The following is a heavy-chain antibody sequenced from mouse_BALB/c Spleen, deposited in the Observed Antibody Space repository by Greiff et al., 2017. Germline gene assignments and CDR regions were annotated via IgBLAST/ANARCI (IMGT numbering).Heavy chain of an antibody. CDR1: GFTFSSYG. D-gene: IGHD2-3*01. V-gene: IGHV5-6*01. Sequence: EVQGVESGGDLVKPGGSLKLSCAASGFTFSSYGMSWVRQTPDKRLEWVATISSGGSYTYYPDSVKGRFTISRDNAKNTLYLQMSSLKSEDTAMYYCARHDDGYYYAMDYWGQGTSVTVSS. CDR3: ARHDDGYYYAMDY. CDR2: ISSGGSYT. J-gene: IGHJ4*01.